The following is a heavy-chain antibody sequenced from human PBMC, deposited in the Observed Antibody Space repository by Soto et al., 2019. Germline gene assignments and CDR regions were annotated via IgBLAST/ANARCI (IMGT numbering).Heavy chain of an antibody. Sequence: QVQLVQSGAEVKKPGASVKVSCKASGDTFTDYYIHWVRQAPGQGLEWMGTVNPSGGHTTYAQHFLGRMTMTRDTSTSTLYMELTSLTSYDTAIYYCARGGHVVVVTAALDYCGQGTLVTVSS. CDR2: VNPSGGHT. V-gene: IGHV1-46*01. CDR3: ARGGHVVVVTAALDY. CDR1: GDTFTDYY. J-gene: IGHJ4*02. D-gene: IGHD2-21*02.